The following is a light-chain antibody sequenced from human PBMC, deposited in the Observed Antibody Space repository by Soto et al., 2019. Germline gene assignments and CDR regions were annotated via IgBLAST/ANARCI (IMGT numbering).Light chain of an antibody. Sequence: ERVMTQSPGTLSVSPGERATLSCRASQSINTNLAWYQQKPGQAPRLLISRASTRATGVSARFSGSGSGTEFTLTIGSLQSEDFATYYCQQYNNWPFTFGPGTKVEIK. CDR3: QQYNNWPFT. V-gene: IGKV3-15*01. J-gene: IGKJ3*01. CDR1: QSINTN. CDR2: RAS.